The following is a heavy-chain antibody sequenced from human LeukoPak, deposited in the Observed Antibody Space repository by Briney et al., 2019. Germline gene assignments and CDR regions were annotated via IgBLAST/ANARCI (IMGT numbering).Heavy chain of an antibody. Sequence: GASVKVSCKASGYTFTGYYMHWVRQAPGQGLEWMGWINPNSGGTNYAQKFQGRVTMTRDTSISTAYMELSRLRSDDTAVYYCARVGCSSTSCYQRGQKLDYWGQGTLVTVSS. CDR3: ARVGCSSTSCYQRGQKLDY. V-gene: IGHV1-2*02. J-gene: IGHJ4*02. D-gene: IGHD2-2*01. CDR2: INPNSGGT. CDR1: GYTFTGYY.